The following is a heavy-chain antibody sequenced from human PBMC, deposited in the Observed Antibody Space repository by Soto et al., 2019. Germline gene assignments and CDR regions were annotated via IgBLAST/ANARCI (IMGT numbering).Heavy chain of an antibody. CDR3: AHKPLYYDILTGYFFFDY. D-gene: IGHD3-9*01. CDR2: IYWDDDK. V-gene: IGHV2-5*02. J-gene: IGHJ4*02. Sequence: QITLKESGPTLVKPTQTLTLTCTFSGFSLSTSGVGVGWIRQPPGKALEWLALIYWDDDKRYSPSPKSRLTITKDTSKNQVVLTMTNMDPVDTATYYCAHKPLYYDILTGYFFFDYWGQGTLVTVSS. CDR1: GFSLSTSGVG.